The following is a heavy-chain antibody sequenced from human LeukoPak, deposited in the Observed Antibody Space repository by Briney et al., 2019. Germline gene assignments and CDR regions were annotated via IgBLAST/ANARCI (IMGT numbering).Heavy chain of an antibody. CDR2: ISTSSSYT. J-gene: IGHJ5*02. V-gene: IGHV3-11*05. CDR3: ARDRYYASGSYNWFDP. CDR1: GFTFSDYS. Sequence: KPGGSLRLSCAASGFTFSDYSMSWIRQAPGKGLEWVSYISTSSSYTNYADSVKGRFTISRDNAKNSLYLQMNSLRAEDTAVYYFARDRYYASGSYNWFDPWGQGTLVTVSS. D-gene: IGHD3-10*01.